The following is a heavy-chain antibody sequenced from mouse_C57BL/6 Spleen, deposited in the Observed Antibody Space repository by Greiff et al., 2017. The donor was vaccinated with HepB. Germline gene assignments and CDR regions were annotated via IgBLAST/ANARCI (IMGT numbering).Heavy chain of an antibody. Sequence: EVKVVESGGGLVKPGGSLKLSCAASGFTFSDYGMHWVRQAPEKGLEWVAYISSGSSTIYYADTVKGRFTISRDNAKNTLFLQMTSLRSEDTAMYYCARRPGFAYWGQGTLVTVSA. CDR1: GFTFSDYG. CDR2: ISSGSSTI. V-gene: IGHV5-17*01. J-gene: IGHJ3*01. CDR3: ARRPGFAY.